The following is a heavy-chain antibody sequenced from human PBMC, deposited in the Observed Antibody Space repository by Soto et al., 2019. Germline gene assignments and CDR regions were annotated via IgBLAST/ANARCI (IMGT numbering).Heavy chain of an antibody. V-gene: IGHV1-24*01. Sequence: ASVKVSCKVSGYTLTELSMHWVRQAPGKGLEWMGGFDPEDGETIYAQKFQGRVTMTEDTSTDTAYMELSSLRSEDTAVYYCATAHDSSGYYYPGYAFDIWGQGTMVTVSS. CDR2: FDPEDGET. CDR3: ATAHDSSGYYYPGYAFDI. D-gene: IGHD3-22*01. CDR1: GYTLTELS. J-gene: IGHJ3*02.